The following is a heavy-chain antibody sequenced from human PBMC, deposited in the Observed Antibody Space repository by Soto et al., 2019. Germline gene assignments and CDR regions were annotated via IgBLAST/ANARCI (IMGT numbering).Heavy chain of an antibody. Sequence: PSDTLSLTCAVYGGSFSGYYWSWIRQPPGKGLEWIGYIYYSGSTNYNPSLKSRVTISVDTSKNQFSLKLSSVTAADTAVYYCARVSGTAMEYYFDYWGQGTLVTVSS. D-gene: IGHD5-18*01. V-gene: IGHV4-59*07. J-gene: IGHJ4*02. CDR1: GGSFSGYY. CDR3: ARVSGTAMEYYFDY. CDR2: IYYSGST.